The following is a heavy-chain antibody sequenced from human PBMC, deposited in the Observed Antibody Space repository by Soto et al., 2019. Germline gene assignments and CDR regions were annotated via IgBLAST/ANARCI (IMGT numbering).Heavy chain of an antibody. CDR2: MNPNSCNT. Sequence: ASVKVSCKASGYTFTSYASNWVRQATRQGLELVRWMNPNSCNTSYAHKFQGRLTMTTNTSISTAYMERGSLGSAHTAVNYRARGMAAADLRSTDYWGQGALVTVSS. V-gene: IGHV1-8*01. D-gene: IGHD6-13*01. J-gene: IGHJ4*02. CDR1: GYTFTSYA. CDR3: ARGMAAADLRSTDY.